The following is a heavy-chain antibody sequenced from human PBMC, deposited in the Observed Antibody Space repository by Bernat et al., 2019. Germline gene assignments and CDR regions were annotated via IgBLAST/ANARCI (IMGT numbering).Heavy chain of an antibody. J-gene: IGHJ6*02. Sequence: EVQLLESGGGLVQPGGSLRLSCAASGFTFSSYAMSWVRQALGKGLECVSAISGGGGSTYCTDSVKGQFTISRDNSKNTLYLQINSLRAEDTAVYYCAKASIAARISFYGMDVWGQGTTVTVSS. D-gene: IGHD6-6*01. CDR1: GFTFSSYA. CDR2: ISGGGGST. CDR3: AKASIAARISFYGMDV. V-gene: IGHV3-23*01.